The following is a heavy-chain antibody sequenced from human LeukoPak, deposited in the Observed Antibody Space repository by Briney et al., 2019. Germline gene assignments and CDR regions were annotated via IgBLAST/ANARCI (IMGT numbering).Heavy chain of an antibody. D-gene: IGHD2-21*01. CDR3: ATARVRSGFYFDY. CDR2: ISGSGAVT. J-gene: IGHJ4*02. CDR1: GFAFTTYV. Sequence: GGSLRLSCAASGFAFTTYVMSWVRQAPGKRLEWVSGISGSGAVTYYADSVKSRSTISKDSSKETLYLQMSSLRAEDTAVYYCATARVRSGFYFDYWGQGTLVTVSS. V-gene: IGHV3-23*01.